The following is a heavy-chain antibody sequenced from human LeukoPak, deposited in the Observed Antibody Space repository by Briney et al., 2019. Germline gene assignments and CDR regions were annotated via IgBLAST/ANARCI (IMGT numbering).Heavy chain of an antibody. CDR2: IRYDGSNK. CDR1: GFTFSSYG. Sequence: GGSLRPSCAASGFTFSSYGMHWVRQAPGKGLEWVAFIRYDGSNKYYADPVKGRFTISRDNFKNTLYVQMNSLRAEDTAVYYCVKDESGSYEPGYFQHWGQGTLVTVSS. V-gene: IGHV3-30*02. D-gene: IGHD1-26*01. J-gene: IGHJ1*01. CDR3: VKDESGSYEPGYFQH.